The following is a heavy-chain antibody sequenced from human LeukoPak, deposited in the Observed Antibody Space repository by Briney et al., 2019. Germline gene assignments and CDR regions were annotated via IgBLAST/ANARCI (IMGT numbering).Heavy chain of an antibody. V-gene: IGHV1-18*01. D-gene: IGHD3-3*01. J-gene: IGHJ6*03. CDR3: ARAKGLSFYDFWSGYSTSYYYYMAV. CDR1: GYTFTSYG. Sequence: ASVKVSCKASGYTFTSYGISWVRQAPGQGLEWMGWISAYNGNTNYAQTLQGRVTMTTDTSRSTAYIELTSLTSYDTPVYYYARAKGLSFYDFWSGYSTSYYYYMAVWGKGTTVTVSS. CDR2: ISAYNGNT.